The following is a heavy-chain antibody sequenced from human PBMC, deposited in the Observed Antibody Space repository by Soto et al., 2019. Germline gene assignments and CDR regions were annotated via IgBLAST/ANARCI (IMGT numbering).Heavy chain of an antibody. CDR3: ARGADGDYGEFDY. D-gene: IGHD4-17*01. Sequence: GGSVRLSCAASGVSCSSYWMSWVRQASGKGLEWVANIKQDGSEKYYVDSVKGRFTISRDNAKNSLYLQMNSLRAEDTAVYYCARGADGDYGEFDYWGQGTLVTVSS. V-gene: IGHV3-7*01. CDR1: GVSCSSYW. J-gene: IGHJ4*02. CDR2: IKQDGSEK.